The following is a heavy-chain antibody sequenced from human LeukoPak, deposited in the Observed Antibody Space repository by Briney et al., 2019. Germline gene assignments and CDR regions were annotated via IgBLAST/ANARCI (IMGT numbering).Heavy chain of an antibody. J-gene: IGHJ4*02. CDR2: ITPIFGTA. CDR1: GGTFSSYA. V-gene: IGHV1-69*05. Sequence: ASVKVSCKASGGTFSSYAISWVRQAPGQGLEWMGGITPIFGTANYAQKFQGRVTITTDESTSTAYMELSSLRSEDTAVYYCAREGHGGNSHRPWDYWGPGTLVTVSS. D-gene: IGHD4-23*01. CDR3: AREGHGGNSHRPWDY.